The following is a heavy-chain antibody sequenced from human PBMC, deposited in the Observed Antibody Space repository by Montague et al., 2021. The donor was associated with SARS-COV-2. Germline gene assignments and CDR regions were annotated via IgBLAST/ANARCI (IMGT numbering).Heavy chain of an antibody. Sequence: SETLSLTCTVSGGSISSYYWSWIRQPPGKGLEWIGYIYYSGSTNYNPSLKSRVTISVNRSKNQFSLKLSSVTAADTAVYSCARVVGDYDFWSGQYYYYYYMDVWGKGTTVTVSS. CDR2: IYYSGST. J-gene: IGHJ6*03. CDR3: ARVVGDYDFWSGQYYYYYYMDV. CDR1: GGSISSYY. V-gene: IGHV4-59*01. D-gene: IGHD3-3*01.